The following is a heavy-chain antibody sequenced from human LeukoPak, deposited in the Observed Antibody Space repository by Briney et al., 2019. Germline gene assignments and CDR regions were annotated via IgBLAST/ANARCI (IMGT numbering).Heavy chain of an antibody. CDR1: GSSISSYY. CDR3: ARGGGYSIPRYGMDV. D-gene: IGHD6-13*01. CDR2: IYYSGST. V-gene: IGHV4-59*01. Sequence: SETLSLTCTVSGSSISSYYWSWIRQPPGKGLEWIGYIYYSGSTNYNPSLKSRVTISVDTSKNQFSLKLSSVTAADTAVYYCARGGGYSIPRYGMDVWGQGTTVTVSS. J-gene: IGHJ6*02.